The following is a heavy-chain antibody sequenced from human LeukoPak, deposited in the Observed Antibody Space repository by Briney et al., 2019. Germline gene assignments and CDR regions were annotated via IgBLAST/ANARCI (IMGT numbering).Heavy chain of an antibody. CDR1: GFTFSSYW. D-gene: IGHD4-23*01. Sequence: PGGSLRLSCAASGFTFSSYWMHWVRQAPGKGLVWVSRINTDGRTTTYADSVKGRFTISRDNAKNTLYLQMNTLRAEDTAVYYCAKNTKPTLVTPDFWGQGTLVTVSS. CDR3: AKNTKPTLVTPDF. CDR2: INTDGRTT. V-gene: IGHV3-74*01. J-gene: IGHJ4*02.